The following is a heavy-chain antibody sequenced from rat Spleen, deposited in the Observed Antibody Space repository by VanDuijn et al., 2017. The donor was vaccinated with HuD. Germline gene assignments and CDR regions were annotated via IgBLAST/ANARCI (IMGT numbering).Heavy chain of an antibody. CDR2: ISAGGDNT. V-gene: IGHV5-27*01. Sequence: EVQLVESGGGLVQPGRSLRLPCAASGFTFSNYYMAWVRQAPAKGLEWVAYISAGGDNTYYRAFVKGRFTISRDNAKSTLYLQMDSLRSEDTATYYCTTGITTTGDYWGQGVMVTVSS. CDR3: TTGITTTGDY. J-gene: IGHJ2*01. D-gene: IGHD1-10*01. CDR1: GFTFSNYY.